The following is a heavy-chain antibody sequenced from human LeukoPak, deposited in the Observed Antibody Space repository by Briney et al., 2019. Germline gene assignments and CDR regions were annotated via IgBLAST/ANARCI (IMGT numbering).Heavy chain of an antibody. CDR3: AKARHYDFWSGEGNFDY. V-gene: IGHV3-23*01. J-gene: IGHJ4*02. CDR2: ISGSGSST. D-gene: IGHD3-3*01. Sequence: GGSLRLSCAAPGFTFSSYAMSWVRQAPGKGLEWVSAISGSGSSTYYADSVKGRFTISRDNSKNTLYLQVNSLRAEDTAVYYCAKARHYDFWSGEGNFDYWGQGTLVTVSS. CDR1: GFTFSSYA.